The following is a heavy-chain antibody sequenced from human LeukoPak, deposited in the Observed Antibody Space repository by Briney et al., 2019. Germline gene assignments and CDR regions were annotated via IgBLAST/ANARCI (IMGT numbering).Heavy chain of an antibody. Sequence: SETLSLTCSVSGYSINTDYYWGWIRQSPGKGLEWIGVIDHSGSTHYNPSLKSRVAISVDTSKNHFSLKLNSVTAADTAVYFCARLVDTAMVSALYFDYWGQGTLVTVSS. D-gene: IGHD5-18*01. CDR1: GYSINTDYY. CDR3: ARLVDTAMVSALYFDY. J-gene: IGHJ4*02. CDR2: IDHSGST. V-gene: IGHV4-38-2*01.